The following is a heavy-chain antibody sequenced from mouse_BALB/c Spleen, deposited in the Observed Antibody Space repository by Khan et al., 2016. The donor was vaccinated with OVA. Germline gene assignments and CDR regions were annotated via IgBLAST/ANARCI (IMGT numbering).Heavy chain of an antibody. CDR2: IRNKANGYTT. CDR1: GFTFTDYY. Sequence: EVELVESGGGLVQPGGSLRLSCATSGFTFTDYYMSWVRQPPGKALEWLGFIRNKANGYTTEYSASVKGRFTISKANSQSVLYLQMNTLRAEDSATYYCTRETVVDIYWYFDVWGAGTTVTVSS. V-gene: IGHV7-3*02. J-gene: IGHJ1*01. D-gene: IGHD1-1*01. CDR3: TRETVVDIYWYFDV.